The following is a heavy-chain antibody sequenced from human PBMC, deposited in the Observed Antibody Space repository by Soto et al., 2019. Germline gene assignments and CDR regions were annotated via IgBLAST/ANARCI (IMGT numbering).Heavy chain of an antibody. CDR2: IYYSGST. V-gene: IGHV4-59*01. Sequence: SETLSLTCTVSGGSISSYYWSWIRQPPGKGLEWIGYIYYSGSTNYNPSLKSRVTISVDTSKNQFSLKLSSVTAADTAMYYCARQIYDSDSGPNFQYYFDSWGQGTLVTVSS. CDR3: ARQIYDSDSGPNFQYYFDS. CDR1: GGSISSYY. D-gene: IGHD3-22*01. J-gene: IGHJ4*02.